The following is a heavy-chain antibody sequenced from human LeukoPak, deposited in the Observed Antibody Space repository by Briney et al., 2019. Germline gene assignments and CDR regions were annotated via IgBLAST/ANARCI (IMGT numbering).Heavy chain of an antibody. D-gene: IGHD2-2*01. Sequence: PGRSLRLSCVASGFTFSSYGMHWVRQAPGKGLVWLAVIWYGGSEKYYADSVKGRVTISRDNSKNTLYLQMSSLRVEDTALYYCVRGGCRSTSCYDYWGQGTLVTVSS. V-gene: IGHV3-33*01. J-gene: IGHJ4*02. CDR1: GFTFSSYG. CDR3: VRGGCRSTSCYDY. CDR2: IWYGGSEK.